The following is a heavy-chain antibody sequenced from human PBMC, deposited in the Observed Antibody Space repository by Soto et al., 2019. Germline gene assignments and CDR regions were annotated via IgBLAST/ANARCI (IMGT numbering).Heavy chain of an antibody. CDR2: IYYSGIT. V-gene: IGHV4-59*08. CDR1: GGSSSSHY. J-gene: IGHJ2*01. Sequence: QVQLQESGPGLVKPSETLSLTCTVSGGSSSSHYWSWIRQPPGRGLEWIGFIYYSGITDSNPSLKSRVTISLDTSKNQLSLRLSSVTAADTAVYYCARPRGIAPAVWYFDLWGRGTLVTVSS. D-gene: IGHD6-13*01. CDR3: ARPRGIAPAVWYFDL.